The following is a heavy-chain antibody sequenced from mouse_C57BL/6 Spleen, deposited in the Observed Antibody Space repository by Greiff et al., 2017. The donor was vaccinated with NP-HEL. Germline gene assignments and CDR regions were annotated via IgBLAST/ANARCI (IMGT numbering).Heavy chain of an antibody. J-gene: IGHJ2*01. V-gene: IGHV1-54*01. D-gene: IGHD1-1*01. CDR2: INPGSGGT. CDR3: ARSYGSSLDY. Sequence: VQLQQSGAELVRPGTSVKVSCKASGYAFTNYLIEWVKQRPGQGLEWIGVINPGSGGTNYNEKFKGKATLTADKSSSTAYMQLSSLTSEDSAVYFCARSYGSSLDYWGQGTTLTVSS. CDR1: GYAFTNYL.